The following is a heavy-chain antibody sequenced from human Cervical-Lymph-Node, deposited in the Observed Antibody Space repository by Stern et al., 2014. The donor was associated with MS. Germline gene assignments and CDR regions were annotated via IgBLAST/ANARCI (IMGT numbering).Heavy chain of an antibody. J-gene: IGHJ4*02. CDR2: FIPCGGKT. V-gene: IGHV1-46*01. CDR3: ARVLSLATSDS. D-gene: IGHD1-1*01. CDR1: GYTFTTYY. Sequence: QLVQSGAELIKPGASVKISCEASGYTFTTYYMHWVRQDPGQGLEWVPVFIPCGGKTTYAQRFQGRVTVTGDTSTSTVYMELTGLRSEDTAVYYCARVLSLATSDSWGQGTLVIVSS.